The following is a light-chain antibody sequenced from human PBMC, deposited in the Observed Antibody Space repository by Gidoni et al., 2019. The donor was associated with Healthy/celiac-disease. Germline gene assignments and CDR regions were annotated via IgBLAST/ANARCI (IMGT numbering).Light chain of an antibody. CDR1: QSVSSN. V-gene: IGKV3-15*01. Sequence: DIVMTQSPATLSVSPGERATLTCRASQSVSSNLAWYQQKPGQAPKLLIYGASTRATGIPARFSGSGSGTDFTLTISSLQSEDFAIYYCQQYNNWLRTFGQGTKVEIK. J-gene: IGKJ1*01. CDR2: GAS. CDR3: QQYNNWLRT.